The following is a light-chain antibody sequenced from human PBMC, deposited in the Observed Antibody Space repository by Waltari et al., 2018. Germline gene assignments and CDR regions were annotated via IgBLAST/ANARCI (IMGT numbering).Light chain of an antibody. CDR3: QQYTSISRT. J-gene: IGLJ3*02. V-gene: IGLV1-40*01. CDR1: SSNLGAGYD. Sequence: QSVLTQPPSVSGAPGPRVTISCTGSSSNLGAGYDVHWYQQVAGAAPKLLIYSNTNGASGVPDRFSGSGSGTDFTLTISSLQAEDVAVYYCQQYTSISRTFGQGTK. CDR2: SNT.